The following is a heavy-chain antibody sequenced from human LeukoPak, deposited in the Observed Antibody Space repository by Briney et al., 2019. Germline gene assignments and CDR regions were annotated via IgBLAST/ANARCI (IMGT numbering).Heavy chain of an antibody. CDR3: ARDKLRDFWSGYYSAREYSFDY. Sequence: GGSLRLSCAASGFTFSRYWMGWVRQAPGKGLEWVANIKQDGSEKNYVDSVKGRITISRDNAKNSLYLQMNSLRAEATAVYYCARDKLRDFWSGYYSAREYSFDYWGQGTLVTVSS. J-gene: IGHJ4*02. D-gene: IGHD3-3*01. V-gene: IGHV3-7*01. CDR2: IKQDGSEK. CDR1: GFTFSRYW.